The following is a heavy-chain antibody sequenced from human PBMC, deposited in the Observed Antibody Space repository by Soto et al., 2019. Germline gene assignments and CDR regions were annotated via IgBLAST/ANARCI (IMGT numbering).Heavy chain of an antibody. Sequence: EVQLVESGGGLVQPGGSLRLSCAASGFAFSDYYIDWVRQAPGKGLEWIGRTRNKANSYTTEYAASVKGRLTVSRDDSKNSVYLQMNSLESEDTAVYYCAREISGQGWHSWGQGTLVIVSS. CDR1: GFAFSDYY. J-gene: IGHJ4*02. D-gene: IGHD2-8*02. CDR3: AREISGQGWHS. V-gene: IGHV3-72*01. CDR2: TRNKANSYTT.